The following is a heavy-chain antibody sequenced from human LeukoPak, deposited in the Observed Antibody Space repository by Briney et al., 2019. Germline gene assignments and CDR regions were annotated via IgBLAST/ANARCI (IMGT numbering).Heavy chain of an antibody. CDR3: ARSNSSSWWKTYYYYYMDV. D-gene: IGHD6-13*01. J-gene: IGHJ6*03. CDR2: ISAYNGNT. CDR1: GYTFTGYY. Sequence: GASVKVSCKASGYTFTGYYMHWVRQAPGQGLEWMGWISAYNGNTNYAQKLQGRVTMTTDTSTSTAYMELRSLRSDDTAVYYCARSNSSSWWKTYYYYYMDVWGKGTTVTISS. V-gene: IGHV1-18*04.